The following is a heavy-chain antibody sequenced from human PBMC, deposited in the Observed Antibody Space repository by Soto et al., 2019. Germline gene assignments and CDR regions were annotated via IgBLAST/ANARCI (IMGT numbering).Heavy chain of an antibody. CDR2: IGGNGVTT. Sequence: EVQLLESGGGLVQPGGSLRLSCAASGFIIGSSAWSWVRQAPGKGLDWVSTIGGNGVTTFYADSVKGRFTISRDISRNTGFLQMSSVRAEDTAPYYCARSSRDCSRGGSFYYFDYWVQGTLLTVSS. CDR3: ARSSRDCSRGGSFYYFDY. CDR1: GFIIGSSA. J-gene: IGHJ4*02. V-gene: IGHV3-23*01. D-gene: IGHD2-15*01.